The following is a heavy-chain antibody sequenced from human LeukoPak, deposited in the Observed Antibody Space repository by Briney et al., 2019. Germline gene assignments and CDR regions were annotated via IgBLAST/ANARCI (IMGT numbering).Heavy chain of an antibody. CDR1: GFTLDSYA. Sequence: GGSLRLSCAASGFTLDSYAMNWARQPQGKGLEWVPPISSSGGSTYYADSVKGRFTISRDNSKNTLYLQMNSLRAEDTAVYYCAKDDSADAATADFDYWGQGTLVTVSS. CDR2: ISSSGGST. D-gene: IGHD6-13*01. CDR3: AKDDSADAATADFDY. V-gene: IGHV3-23*01. J-gene: IGHJ4*02.